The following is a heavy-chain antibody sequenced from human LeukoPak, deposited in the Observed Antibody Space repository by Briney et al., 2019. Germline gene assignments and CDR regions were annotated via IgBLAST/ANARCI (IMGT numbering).Heavy chain of an antibody. CDR1: GFIFSRYA. CDR3: AKDDYGDYVRWFDP. D-gene: IGHD4-17*01. CDR2: IGGSGDGT. J-gene: IGHJ5*02. V-gene: IGHV3-23*01. Sequence: PWGSLRLSCAASGFIFSRYAMSWVRQAPGKGLEWVSSIGGSGDGTYYTDSVKGRFTISRDNSKNILYLQMNSLRAEDTAVYYCAKDDYGDYVRWFDPWGQGTLVTVSS.